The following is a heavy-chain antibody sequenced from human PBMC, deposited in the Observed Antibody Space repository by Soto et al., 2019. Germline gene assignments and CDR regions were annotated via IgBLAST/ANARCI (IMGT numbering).Heavy chain of an antibody. D-gene: IGHD3-10*01. CDR1: GYSFTSYW. J-gene: IGHJ5*02. CDR3: ARWDDGFAHRHWFDT. CDR2: IYPGDSDT. V-gene: IGHV5-51*01. Sequence: ESLKISCKGSGYSFTSYWIGWVRQMPGKGLEWMGIIYPGDSDTRYSPSFQGQATISADKSISNDYLQWSRLKASDTAMYYCARWDDGFAHRHWFDTWGQGPLVTVS.